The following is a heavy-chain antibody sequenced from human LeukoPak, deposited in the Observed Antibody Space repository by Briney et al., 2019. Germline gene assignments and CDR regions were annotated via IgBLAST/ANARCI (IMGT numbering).Heavy chain of an antibody. V-gene: IGHV4-59*08. CDR1: GGSISSYY. D-gene: IGHD3-22*01. J-gene: IGHJ6*02. CDR2: IYYSGST. Sequence: SETLSLTCTVSGGSISSYYWSWIRQPPGKGLEWIGYIYYSGSTYYNPSLKSRVTISVDTSKNQFSLKLSSVTVADTAVYYCARSVVVQQGYYYGMDVWGQGTTVTVSS. CDR3: ARSVVVQQGYYYGMDV.